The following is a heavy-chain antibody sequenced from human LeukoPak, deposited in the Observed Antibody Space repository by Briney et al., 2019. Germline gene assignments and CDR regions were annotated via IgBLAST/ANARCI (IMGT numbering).Heavy chain of an antibody. J-gene: IGHJ4*02. CDR1: GFTFSSYG. Sequence: GGSLRLSCAASGFTFSSYGMHWVRQAPGKGLEWVAVIWYDGSNKYYADSVKGRFTISRDSSKNTLYLQMNSLRAEDTAVYYCAKDPGSYYFDYWGQGTLVTVSS. V-gene: IGHV3-33*06. D-gene: IGHD1-26*01. CDR2: IWYDGSNK. CDR3: AKDPGSYYFDY.